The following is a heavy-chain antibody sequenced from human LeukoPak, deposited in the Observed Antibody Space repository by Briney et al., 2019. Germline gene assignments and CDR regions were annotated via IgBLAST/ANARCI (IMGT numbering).Heavy chain of an antibody. J-gene: IGHJ5*02. CDR2: LYHGGST. CDR1: HGSISSYY. V-gene: IGHV4-59*01. Sequence: SETLSLTCIVSHGSISSYYWSWIRQPPGKGLEWIGYLYHGGSTNYNPSLKTRVTISGDTSKNHFSLNLSSVTAADTAMYYCARGRYYYDSSGYPYNWFDPWGQGTLVTVSS. D-gene: IGHD3-22*01. CDR3: ARGRYYYDSSGYPYNWFDP.